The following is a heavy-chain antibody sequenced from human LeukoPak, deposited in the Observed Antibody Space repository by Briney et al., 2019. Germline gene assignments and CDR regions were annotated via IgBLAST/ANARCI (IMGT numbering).Heavy chain of an antibody. CDR1: GFTFSTYS. V-gene: IGHV3-21*01. Sequence: GGSLRLSCAASGFTFSTYSMNWVRQAPGKGLEWVSSISSSSSYIYYADSVKGRFTISRDNAKNSLSLHMNSLRAEDTAVYYCAREGMRRPALDIWGQGTMVTVSS. CDR3: AREGMRRPALDI. J-gene: IGHJ3*02. CDR2: ISSSSSYI.